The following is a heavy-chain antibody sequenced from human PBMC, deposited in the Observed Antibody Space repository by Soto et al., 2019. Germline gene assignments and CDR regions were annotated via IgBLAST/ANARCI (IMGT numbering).Heavy chain of an antibody. V-gene: IGHV3-64D*06. J-gene: IGHJ4*02. CDR1: GFTFSSYA. CDR2: ISSNGGST. Sequence: PGGSLRLSCSASGFTFSSYAMHWVRQAPGKGLEYVSAISSNGGSTYYADSVKGRFTISRDNSKNTLYLQMSSLRAEDTAVYYCVKALRYLDWLPDFDYWGQGTLVTLSS. D-gene: IGHD3-9*01. CDR3: VKALRYLDWLPDFDY.